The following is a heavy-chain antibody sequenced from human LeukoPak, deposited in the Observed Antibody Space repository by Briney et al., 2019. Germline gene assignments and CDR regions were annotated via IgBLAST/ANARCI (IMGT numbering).Heavy chain of an antibody. D-gene: IGHD6-13*01. CDR2: INHGGST. CDR1: GGSFSGYY. V-gene: IGHV4-34*01. Sequence: SETLSLTCAVYGGSFSGYYWSWIRQPPGKGLEWIGEINHGGSTNYNPSLKSRVTISVDTSKNQFSLKLSSVTAADTAVYYCARGIRSPGIAAAGLRFDPWGQGTLVTVSS. CDR3: ARGIRSPGIAAAGLRFDP. J-gene: IGHJ5*02.